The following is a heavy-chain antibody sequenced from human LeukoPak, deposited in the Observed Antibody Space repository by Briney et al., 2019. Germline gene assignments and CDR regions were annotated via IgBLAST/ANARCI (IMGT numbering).Heavy chain of an antibody. V-gene: IGHV4-59*02. CDR1: GGSVSRYY. Sequence: SETLSLTCTVSGGSVSRYYWSWIRQPPGKGLEWVGYIYYSGSTNYSPSLRSRATISVDTSKNQFSLNLSSVTPAETAVYYCAGYSSTFYFYYGMDLWGQGTTVTVSS. J-gene: IGHJ6*02. CDR2: IYYSGST. CDR3: AGYSSTFYFYYGMDL. D-gene: IGHD2-2*01.